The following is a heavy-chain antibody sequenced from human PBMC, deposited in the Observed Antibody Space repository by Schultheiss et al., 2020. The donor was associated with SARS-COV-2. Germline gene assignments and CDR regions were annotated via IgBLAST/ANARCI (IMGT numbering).Heavy chain of an antibody. V-gene: IGHV3-23*01. J-gene: IGHJ4*02. CDR1: GISFSSHA. Sequence: GGSLRLSCVVSGISFSSHAMSWVRQAPGKGLEWVSSISGSGSGTYNADSVRGRFTISRDNSKNTLYLQMNSLRAEDTAVYYCARNGRGSYYRDYWGQGTLVTVSS. CDR2: ISGSGSGT. CDR3: ARNGRGSYYRDY. D-gene: IGHD1-26*01.